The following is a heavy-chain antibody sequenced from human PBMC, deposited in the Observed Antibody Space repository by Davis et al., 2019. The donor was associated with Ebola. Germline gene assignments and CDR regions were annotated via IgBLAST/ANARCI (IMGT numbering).Heavy chain of an antibody. V-gene: IGHV3-11*04. Sequence: PGGSLRLSCEVSGFTFSDYYMSWIRQAPGKGLEWIAYIGPSGNRFYSADSVKGRFTISRDNAKNSLYLKMNSLRAEDTDVYYCAIFGVVSHDAFDIWGPGTMVTVSS. J-gene: IGHJ3*02. CDR2: IGPSGNRF. D-gene: IGHD3-3*02. CDR3: AIFGVVSHDAFDI. CDR1: GFTFSDYY.